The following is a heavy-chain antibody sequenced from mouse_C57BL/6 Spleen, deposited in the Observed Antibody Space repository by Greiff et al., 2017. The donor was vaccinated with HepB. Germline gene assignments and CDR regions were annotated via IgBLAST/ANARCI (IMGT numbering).Heavy chain of an antibody. Sequence: QVQLQQSGPELVKPGASVKISCKASGYAFSSSWMNWVKQRPGKGLEWIGRIYPGDGDTNYNGKFKGKATLTADKSSSTAYMQLSSLTSEDSAVYFCARKGQLRPLDYWGQGTTLTVSS. CDR1: GYAFSSSW. CDR2: IYPGDGDT. J-gene: IGHJ2*01. CDR3: ARKGQLRPLDY. D-gene: IGHD3-2*02. V-gene: IGHV1-82*01.